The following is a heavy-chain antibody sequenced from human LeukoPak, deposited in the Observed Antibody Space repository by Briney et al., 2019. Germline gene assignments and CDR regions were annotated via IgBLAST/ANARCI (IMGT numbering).Heavy chain of an antibody. CDR1: GGSISSYY. Sequence: SETLSLTCTVSGGSISSYYWSWIRQPPGKGLDWIGYIYYSGSTNYNPSLKSRVTISVDTSKNQFSLKLSSVTAADTAVYYCARSIVGATIHFDYWGQGTLVTVSS. V-gene: IGHV4-59*01. CDR3: ARSIVGATIHFDY. CDR2: IYYSGST. J-gene: IGHJ4*02. D-gene: IGHD1-26*01.